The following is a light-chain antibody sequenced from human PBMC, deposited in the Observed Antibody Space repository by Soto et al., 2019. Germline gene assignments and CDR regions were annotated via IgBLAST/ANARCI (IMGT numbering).Light chain of an antibody. CDR1: QTITFNF. V-gene: IGKV3D-20*01. CDR2: DAS. CDR3: QHYSDSKPT. J-gene: IGKJ4*01. Sequence: IVLTQSPVTLSLSPGEVATLSCGASQTITFNFLAWYQQKPGLAPRLLVYDASIRADGIPDRFSGSVSGTDFPLTISRLEPEDVAMYYCQHYSDSKPTFGGGTRVEI.